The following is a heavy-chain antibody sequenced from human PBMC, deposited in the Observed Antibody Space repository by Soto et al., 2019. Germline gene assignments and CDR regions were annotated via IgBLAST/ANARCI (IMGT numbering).Heavy chain of an antibody. CDR2: LNSDGSDT. J-gene: IGHJ6*02. Sequence: GGSLKLSCPSAELNFSKFWINWVRHAPGKGQEWVSSLNSDGSDTRYADSVKGRFTISRDNAKNTLYLQMNSLRAEDTAVYYCAGSAADGWGQGTPVTVSS. V-gene: IGHV3-74*01. D-gene: IGHD2-15*01. CDR1: ELNFSKFW. CDR3: AGSAADG.